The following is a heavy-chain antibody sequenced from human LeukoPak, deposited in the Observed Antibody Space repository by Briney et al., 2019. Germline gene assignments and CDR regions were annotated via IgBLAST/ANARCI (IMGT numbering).Heavy chain of an antibody. CDR2: ITGQRKNI. CDR1: GLTFSFNA. D-gene: IGHD3-10*01. V-gene: IGHV3-23*01. Sequence: GRSLRLSCAPSGLTFSFNAITWVRQVPGKGLEWVSTITGQRKNIWYADSVKGRFTIARDNPKNTVYQQMNRLRVEDTATYYCAKSKGSGTYCFDYWGQGSLVTVSS. J-gene: IGHJ4*02. CDR3: AKSKGSGTYCFDY.